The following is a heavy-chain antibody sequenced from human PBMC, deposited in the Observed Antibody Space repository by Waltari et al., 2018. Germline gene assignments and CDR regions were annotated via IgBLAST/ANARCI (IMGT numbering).Heavy chain of an antibody. V-gene: IGHV1-46*01. Sequence: QVQLVQSGAEVKKPGASVKVSCEASGYTFTSYYMHWVRQAPGQGLEWMGIINPSGGSTSYAQKFQGRVTMTRDTSTSTVYMELSSLRSEDTAVYYCARDQMDYYDSSGYYGYWGQGTLVTVSS. D-gene: IGHD3-22*01. CDR1: GYTFTSYY. CDR3: ARDQMDYYDSSGYYGY. J-gene: IGHJ4*02. CDR2: INPSGGST.